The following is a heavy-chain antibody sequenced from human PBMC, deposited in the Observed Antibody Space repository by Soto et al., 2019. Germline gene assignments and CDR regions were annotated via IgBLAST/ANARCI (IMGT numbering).Heavy chain of an antibody. CDR2: MNPNNGNT. J-gene: IGHJ4*02. CDR1: GYTFTSDD. V-gene: IGHV1-8*01. D-gene: IGHD7-27*01. CDR3: AKGPRNWGFDY. Sequence: QVQLVQSGAEVKKPGASVKISCKASGYTFTSDDFNWVRQATGQGREWMGWMNPNNGNTGYAQKYQGGVTRTRDTSRSTGNLELSRLTSEDTAVSYCAKGPRNWGFDYRGQGTLVPVSS.